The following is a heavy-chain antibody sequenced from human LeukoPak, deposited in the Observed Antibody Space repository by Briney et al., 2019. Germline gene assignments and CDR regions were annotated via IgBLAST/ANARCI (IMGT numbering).Heavy chain of an antibody. Sequence: GGSLRLSCAASGFTFSSYEMDWVRQAPGKGLEWVSYISSSGSTIYYADSVKGRFTTSRDNAKNSLYPQMNSLRAEDTAVYYCASTLVGALYFDYWGQGTLVTVSS. CDR3: ASTLVGALYFDY. D-gene: IGHD1-26*01. CDR2: ISSSGSTI. V-gene: IGHV3-48*03. CDR1: GFTFSSYE. J-gene: IGHJ4*02.